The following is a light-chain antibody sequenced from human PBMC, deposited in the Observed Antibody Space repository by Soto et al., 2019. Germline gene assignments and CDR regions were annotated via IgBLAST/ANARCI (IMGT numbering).Light chain of an antibody. Sequence: IVLTQSPGPLSLSPRARATLSCRTSQSVSSSYLAWYQQKPGQAPRLLIYGASSGATGIPDRFSGSGSGTDFTLTISRLEPEDFAVYYCQQYGSSPFTCGPGTKVDIK. CDR2: GAS. CDR1: QSVSSSY. CDR3: QQYGSSPFT. V-gene: IGKV3-20*01. J-gene: IGKJ3*01.